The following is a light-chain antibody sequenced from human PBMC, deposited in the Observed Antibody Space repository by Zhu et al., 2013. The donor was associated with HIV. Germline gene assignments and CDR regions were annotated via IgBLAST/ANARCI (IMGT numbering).Light chain of an antibody. J-gene: IGKJ3*01. CDR1: QSLLHSNGYTY. CDR2: LGS. CDR3: MQALQTPRT. Sequence: DVVMTQSPLSLPVTPGEPASISCRSSQSLLHSNGYTYLDWYLQKPGQSPQLLIYLGSNRASGVPDRFSGSGSGTDFTLKISRVEAEDVGVYYCMQALQTPRTFGPGTKLGYQT. V-gene: IGKV2-28*01.